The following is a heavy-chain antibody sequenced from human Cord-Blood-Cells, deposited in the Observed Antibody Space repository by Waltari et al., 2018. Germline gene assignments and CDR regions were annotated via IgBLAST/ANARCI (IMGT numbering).Heavy chain of an antibody. CDR1: GGPIRSYY. V-gene: IGHV4-59*01. Sequence: QVQLQESGPGLVKPSETLSLTCTVSGGPIRSYYWSWIRQPPGKGLEWIGYIYYSGSTNYNPSLKSRVTISVDTSKNQFSLKLSSVTAADTAVYYCAREVRDSSSWYLNWFDPWGQGTLVTVSS. CDR3: AREVRDSSSWYLNWFDP. D-gene: IGHD6-13*01. J-gene: IGHJ5*02. CDR2: IYYSGST.